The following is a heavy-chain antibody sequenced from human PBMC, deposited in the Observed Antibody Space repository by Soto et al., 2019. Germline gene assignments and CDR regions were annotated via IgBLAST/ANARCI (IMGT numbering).Heavy chain of an antibody. J-gene: IGHJ4*02. D-gene: IGHD2-2*01. CDR2: ISSNGGST. Sequence: EVQLVESGGGLVQPGGSLRLSCAASGFTFSSYAMHWVRQAPGKGLEYVSAISSNGGSTYYANSVKGRFTISRDNSKNTLYLQMGCLRAEDMAVYYCARDGDYYCSSTSCPFRFLEWLPLDYWGQGTLVTVSS. CDR3: ARDGDYYCSSTSCPFRFLEWLPLDY. V-gene: IGHV3-64*01. CDR1: GFTFSSYA.